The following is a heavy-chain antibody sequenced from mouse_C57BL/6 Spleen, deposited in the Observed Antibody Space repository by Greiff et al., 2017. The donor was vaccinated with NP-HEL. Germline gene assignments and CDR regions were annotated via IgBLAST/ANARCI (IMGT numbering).Heavy chain of an antibody. J-gene: IGHJ3*01. V-gene: IGHV6-6*01. D-gene: IGHD1-1*01. CDR2: IRNKANNHAT. CDR1: GFTFSDAW. CDR3: TREGDYYGSSSSFAY. Sequence: EVMLVESGGGLVQPGGSMKLSCAASGFTFSDAWMDWVRQSPEKGLEWVAEIRNKANNHATYYAESVKGRFTISRDDSKSSVYLQMNSLRAEDTGIYYCTREGDYYGSSSSFAYWGQGTLVTVSA.